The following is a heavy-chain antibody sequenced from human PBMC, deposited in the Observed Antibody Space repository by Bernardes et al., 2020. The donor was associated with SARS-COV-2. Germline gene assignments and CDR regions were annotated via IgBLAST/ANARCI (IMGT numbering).Heavy chain of an antibody. J-gene: IGHJ5*02. Sequence: SETLSLTCTVSGGSISSNYWSWIRQAPGKGLEWIGNFYSSGSTNYNPSLNSRVTISVDMPKNQFSLKLSSVTTADTAVYYCARGGTSSIWFDPCGQGTLVTVSS. CDR2: FYSSGST. V-gene: IGHV4-59*01. CDR1: GGSISSNY. D-gene: IGHD2-2*01. CDR3: ARGGTSSIWFDP.